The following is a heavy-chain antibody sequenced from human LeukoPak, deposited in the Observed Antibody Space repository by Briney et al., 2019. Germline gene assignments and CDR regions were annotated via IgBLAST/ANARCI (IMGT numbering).Heavy chain of an antibody. CDR2: IYYSGST. Sequence: PSETLSLTCTVSGGSISSYYWSWIRQPPGKGLEWIGYIYYSGSTSYNPSLKSRVTISVDTSKNQFSLKLNSVTAADTAVYYCARAVTTGFSSGWYSDYWGQGTLVTVSS. CDR1: GGSISSYY. D-gene: IGHD6-19*01. J-gene: IGHJ4*02. V-gene: IGHV4-59*01. CDR3: ARAVTTGFSSGWYSDY.